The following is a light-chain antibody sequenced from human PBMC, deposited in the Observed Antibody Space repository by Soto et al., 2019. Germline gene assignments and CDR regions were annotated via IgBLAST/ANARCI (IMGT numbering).Light chain of an antibody. J-gene: IGKJ1*01. CDR3: QQYDTYSWT. CDR2: KAS. Sequence: DIQMTQSPSTLSASVGDRVTITCRASQRISNWLAWYQQKPGKAPNLLISKASSLESGVPSRFSGRGSGTEFTLTISSLQPDDFATYFCQQYDTYSWTFGQGTQVEIK. V-gene: IGKV1-5*03. CDR1: QRISNW.